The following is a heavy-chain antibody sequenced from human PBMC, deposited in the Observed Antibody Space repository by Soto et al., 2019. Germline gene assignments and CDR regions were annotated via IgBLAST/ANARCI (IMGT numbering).Heavy chain of an antibody. CDR3: ARDRLSRIRFLEWLLSPPDY. V-gene: IGHV3-33*01. D-gene: IGHD3-3*01. J-gene: IGHJ4*02. Sequence: QVQLVESGGGVVQPGRSLRLSCAASGFTFSSYGMHWVRQAPGKGLEWVAVIWYDGSNKYYADSVKGRFTISRDNSKNTLYLQMNSLRAEDTAVYYCARDRLSRIRFLEWLLSPPDYWGQGTLVTVSS. CDR1: GFTFSSYG. CDR2: IWYDGSNK.